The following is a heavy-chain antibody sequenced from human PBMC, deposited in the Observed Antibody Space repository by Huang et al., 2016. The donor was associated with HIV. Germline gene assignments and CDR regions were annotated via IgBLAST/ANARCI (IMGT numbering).Heavy chain of an antibody. V-gene: IGHV4-39*01. CDR3: ARNHDFWRGRMFAISYFDV. Sequence: QMRFQESGPGLVKPSGTLSLTCNVSGGSINTGRYYWGWIRRPPGKGLEWVGRLYYTGKKHDDRSLKERLTMSADTSKNQFSLNLSSVTAADTAIYYCARNHDFWRGRMFAISYFDVWGRGTLVTVAS. CDR2: LYYTGKK. D-gene: IGHD3-3*01. J-gene: IGHJ2*01. CDR1: GGSINTGRYY.